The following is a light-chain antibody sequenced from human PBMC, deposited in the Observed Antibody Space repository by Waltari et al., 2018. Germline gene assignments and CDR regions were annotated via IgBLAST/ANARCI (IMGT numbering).Light chain of an antibody. V-gene: IGKV3-15*01. CDR1: QGISSH. J-gene: IGKJ2*01. Sequence: EIVITQSPATLSVSPGESATLSCRASQGISSHLAWYQQKPGQAPRLLIYGASARATGIPARFSGSGSGTEFSLTISSLQPEDVAVYYCQQYYSYSYTFGQGTKLEIK. CDR3: QQYYSYSYT. CDR2: GAS.